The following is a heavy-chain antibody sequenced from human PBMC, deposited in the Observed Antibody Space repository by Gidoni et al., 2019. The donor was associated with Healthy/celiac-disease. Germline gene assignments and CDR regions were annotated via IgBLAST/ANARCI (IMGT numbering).Heavy chain of an antibody. V-gene: IGHV3-48*02. CDR1: GFTFSSYS. CDR2: ISSSSSTI. J-gene: IGHJ6*02. Sequence: EVQLVESGGGLVQPGGSLRLSCAASGFTFSSYSMNWVRQAPGKGLEWVSYISSSSSTIYYADSVKGRFTISRDNAKNSLYLQMNSLRDEDTAVYYCARDPDLWYSSSWYGSYYGMDVWGQGTTVTVSS. CDR3: ARDPDLWYSSSWYGSYYGMDV. D-gene: IGHD6-13*01.